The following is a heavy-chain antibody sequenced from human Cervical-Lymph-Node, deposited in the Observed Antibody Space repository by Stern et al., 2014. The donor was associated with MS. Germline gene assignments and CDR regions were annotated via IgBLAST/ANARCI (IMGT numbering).Heavy chain of an antibody. D-gene: IGHD4-17*01. Sequence: QVQLVQSGAEVKKPGSSVNVSCKASGGTFRGYGLTWVRQAPGQGLEWMGRLIPLVGVARYAPRFQGRVTITADKSMTTGYMELSSLTSDDTAVYYCARGDYGDYNWFDPWGLGTLVTGSS. CDR2: LIPLVGVA. CDR1: GGTFRGYG. V-gene: IGHV1-69*09. J-gene: IGHJ5*02. CDR3: ARGDYGDYNWFDP.